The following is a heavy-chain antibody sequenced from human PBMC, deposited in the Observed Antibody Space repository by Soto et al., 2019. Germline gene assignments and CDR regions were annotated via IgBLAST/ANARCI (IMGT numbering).Heavy chain of an antibody. Sequence: PSETLSLTCSVSGGSFTGHYLSWIRQPPEKGLEWIGEINHSGSTNYNPSLKSRVTISVDTSKNQFSLKLSSVTAADTAVYYCARASGDYINYYYYMDVWGKGTTVTAP. CDR3: ARASGDYINYYYYMDV. CDR1: GGSFTGHY. D-gene: IGHD4-17*01. J-gene: IGHJ6*03. CDR2: INHSGST. V-gene: IGHV4-34*01.